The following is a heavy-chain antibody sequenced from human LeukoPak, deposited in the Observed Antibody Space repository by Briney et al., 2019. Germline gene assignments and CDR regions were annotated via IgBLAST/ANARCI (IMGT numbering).Heavy chain of an antibody. V-gene: IGHV3-23*01. D-gene: IGHD6-19*01. CDR3: ARDNGCLSIAVAGPFYY. Sequence: PGGSLRLSCAASGFPFSDYAMTWVRQTPGKGLEGVSVISGGGDSVDYADSMKGRFTIDRDYSKNTLYLQMNSLRAEDTAVYYCARDNGCLSIAVAGPFYYWGQGTLVTVSS. CDR1: GFPFSDYA. J-gene: IGHJ4*02. CDR2: ISGGGDSV.